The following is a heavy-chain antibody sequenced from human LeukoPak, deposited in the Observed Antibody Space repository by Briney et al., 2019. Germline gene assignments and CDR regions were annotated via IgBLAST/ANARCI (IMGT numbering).Heavy chain of an antibody. V-gene: IGHV4-59*11. Sequence: SETLSLTCTVSGGSISSHLWSWVPQPPEEGLEWGGYIHHTGGTKYNPSLRSRVTMSAVSSKNQFSLRLTSVTAADTAFYYCESTGPGGYWGQGILVTVSS. D-gene: IGHD1-14*01. CDR1: GGSISSHL. J-gene: IGHJ4*02. CDR2: IHHTGGT. CDR3: ESTGPGGY.